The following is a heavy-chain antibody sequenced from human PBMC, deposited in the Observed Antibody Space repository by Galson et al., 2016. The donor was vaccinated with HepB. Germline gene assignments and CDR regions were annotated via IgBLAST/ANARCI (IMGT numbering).Heavy chain of an antibody. J-gene: IGHJ4*02. CDR2: ISPYDGNT. CDR3: AREGNGYDSDFDY. CDR1: GYTFTTYG. D-gene: IGHD5-12*01. Sequence: CXASGYTFTTYGISWVRQAPGQGLEWMGWISPYDGNTNYAKKFQGRVTMSKDTYTSTAYMELRSLRSDDTADYYCAREGNGYDSDFDYWGQGTAVTVSS. V-gene: IGHV1-18*04.